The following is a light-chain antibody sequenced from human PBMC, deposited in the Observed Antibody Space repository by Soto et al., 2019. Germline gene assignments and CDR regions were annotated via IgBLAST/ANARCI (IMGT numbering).Light chain of an antibody. CDR1: SSNIGAGYD. CDR3: SSYTTRSTHVV. Sequence: QSVLTQPPSVSGAPGQRVTISCTGSSSNIGAGYDVHWYQQLPGTAPKLIIYEVSYRPSGVSSRFSGSKSGNRASLTISGLQAEDEADYYCSSYTTRSTHVVFGGGTKLTVL. CDR2: EVS. J-gene: IGLJ2*01. V-gene: IGLV1-40*01.